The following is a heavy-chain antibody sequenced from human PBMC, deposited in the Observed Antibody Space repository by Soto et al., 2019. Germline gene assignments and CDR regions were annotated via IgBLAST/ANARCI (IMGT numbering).Heavy chain of an antibody. J-gene: IGHJ3*02. Sequence: SVKVSCKASGGTFSSYAISWVRQAPGQGLEWMGGIIPIFGTANYAQKFQGRVTITADESTSTAYMELSSLRSEDTAVYYCAAITPLYCSGGSCHRLGAFDIWGQGTMVTVSS. CDR3: AAITPLYCSGGSCHRLGAFDI. CDR1: GGTFSSYA. CDR2: IIPIFGTA. D-gene: IGHD2-15*01. V-gene: IGHV1-69*13.